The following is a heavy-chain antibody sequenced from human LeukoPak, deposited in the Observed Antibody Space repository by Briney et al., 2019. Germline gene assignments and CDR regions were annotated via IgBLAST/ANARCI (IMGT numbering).Heavy chain of an antibody. CDR1: GFTFSSYA. CDR2: ISYDGSNK. Sequence: PGGSLRLSCAASGFTFSSYAMHWVRQAPGKGLEWVAVISYDGSNKYYADSVKGRFTISRDNSKNTLYLQTNSLRAEDTAVYYCAKGSALYYYDSSGGEIDYWGQGTLVTVSS. CDR3: AKGSALYYYDSSGGEIDY. V-gene: IGHV3-30*04. D-gene: IGHD3-22*01. J-gene: IGHJ4*02.